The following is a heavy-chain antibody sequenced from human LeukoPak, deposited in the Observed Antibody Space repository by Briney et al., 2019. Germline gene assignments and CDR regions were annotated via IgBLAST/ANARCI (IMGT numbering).Heavy chain of an antibody. CDR2: VDPEDGET. CDR3: ATDSSSIAAAEFDY. J-gene: IGHJ4*02. Sequence: ASVKVSCKVSGYTFTDYYMPWVQQAPGKGLEWMGLVDPEDGETIYAEKFQGRVTITADTSTDTAYMELSSLRSEDTAVYYCATDSSSIAAAEFDYWGQGTLVTVSS. D-gene: IGHD6-13*01. V-gene: IGHV1-69-2*01. CDR1: GYTFTDYY.